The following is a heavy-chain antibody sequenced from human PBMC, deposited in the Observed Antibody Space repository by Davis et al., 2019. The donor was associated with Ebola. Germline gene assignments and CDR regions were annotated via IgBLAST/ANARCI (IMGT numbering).Heavy chain of an antibody. D-gene: IGHD4-23*01. Sequence: GESLKISCAASGFTFSSYAMHWVRQAPGKGLEWVAVISYDGSNKYYADSVKGRFTISRDNSKNTLYLQMNSLRAEGTAVYYCASGIDDYGGNSVDYWGQGTLVTVSS. J-gene: IGHJ4*02. CDR3: ASGIDDYGGNSVDY. CDR1: GFTFSSYA. CDR2: ISYDGSNK. V-gene: IGHV3-30-3*01.